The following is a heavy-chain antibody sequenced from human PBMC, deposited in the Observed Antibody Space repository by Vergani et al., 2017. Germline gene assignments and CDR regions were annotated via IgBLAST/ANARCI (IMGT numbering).Heavy chain of an antibody. CDR3: ARGVDIVVVPAARASTYYYYYMDV. V-gene: IGHV1-18*01. J-gene: IGHJ6*03. CDR2: ISAYNGNT. Sequence: QVQLVQSGAEVKKPGASVKVSCKASGYTFTSYGISWVRQAPGQGLEWMGWISAYNGNTNYAQKLQGRVTMTTDTSTSTAYMELRSLRSDDTAVYYCARGVDIVVVPAARASTYYYYYMDVWGKGTTVTVSS. CDR1: GYTFTSYG. D-gene: IGHD2-2*01.